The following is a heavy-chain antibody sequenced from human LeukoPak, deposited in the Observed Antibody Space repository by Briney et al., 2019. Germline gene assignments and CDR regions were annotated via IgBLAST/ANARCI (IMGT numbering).Heavy chain of an antibody. V-gene: IGHV3-9*01. CDR1: GFTFDDYA. J-gene: IGHJ4*02. CDR2: ISWNSGSI. Sequence: PGRSLILSCAASGFTFDDYAMHWVRQAPGKGLEWVSGISWNSGSIGYADSVKGRFTISRDNAKNSLYLQMNSLRAEDTALYYCAKDSVGATGGELDYWGQGTLVTVSS. CDR3: AKDSVGATGGELDY. D-gene: IGHD1-26*01.